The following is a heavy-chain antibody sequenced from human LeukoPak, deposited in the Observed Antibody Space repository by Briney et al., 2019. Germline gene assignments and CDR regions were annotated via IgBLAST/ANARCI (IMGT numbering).Heavy chain of an antibody. J-gene: IGHJ4*02. Sequence: GGSLRLSCAASGFTFSSNWMHWVRQAPGRGLVWVSRINEDGSTTNYADSVKGRSTIFRDNAKNTLYLQMNSLRAEDTAVYYCVRDLGGRSGHWGQGTLVTVSS. CDR1: GFTFSSNW. CDR3: VRDLGGRSGH. CDR2: INEDGSTT. V-gene: IGHV3-74*01. D-gene: IGHD1-26*01.